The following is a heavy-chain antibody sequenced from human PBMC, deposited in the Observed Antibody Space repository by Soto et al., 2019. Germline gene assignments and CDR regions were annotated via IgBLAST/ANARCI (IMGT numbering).Heavy chain of an antibody. D-gene: IGHD2-2*01. CDR2: ISSSSSYI. J-gene: IGHJ6*02. Sequence: GESLKISCAASGFTFSSYSMNWVRQAPGKGLEWVSSISSSSSYIYYADSVKGRFTISRDNAKNSLYLQMNSLRAEDTAVYYCARDPPPVVPVAYCYYGMDVWGQGTTVTVSS. CDR1: GFTFSSYS. V-gene: IGHV3-21*01. CDR3: ARDPPPVVPVAYCYYGMDV.